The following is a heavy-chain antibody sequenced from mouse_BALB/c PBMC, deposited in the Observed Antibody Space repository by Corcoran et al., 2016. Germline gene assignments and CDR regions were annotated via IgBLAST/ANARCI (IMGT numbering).Heavy chain of an antibody. CDR1: GFNIKDTY. J-gene: IGHJ3*01. D-gene: IGHD1-1*01. Sequence: EVQLQQSGAELVKPGASVKLSCTASGFNIKDTYMHWVKQRPEQGLEWIGRIDPVNGNTKYDPKFQGKATITADTSSNTAYLQLSSLTSEDTAVYYCARDYYGSRGFAYWGQGTRVTVSA. V-gene: IGHV14-3*02. CDR2: IDPVNGNT. CDR3: ARDYYGSRGFAY.